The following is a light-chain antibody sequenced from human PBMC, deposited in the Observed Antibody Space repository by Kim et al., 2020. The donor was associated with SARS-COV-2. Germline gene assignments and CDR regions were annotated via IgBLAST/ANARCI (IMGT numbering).Light chain of an antibody. CDR3: QQSYSTLTWT. J-gene: IGKJ1*01. CDR2: AAS. Sequence: DIQMTQSPSSLSASVGDRVTITCRASQSISSYLNWYQHKPGKAPKLLIYAASSLQSGVPSRFSGSGSGTDFTLTISSLQPEDFATYYCQQSYSTLTWTFGQGTKVDIK. CDR1: QSISSY. V-gene: IGKV1-39*01.